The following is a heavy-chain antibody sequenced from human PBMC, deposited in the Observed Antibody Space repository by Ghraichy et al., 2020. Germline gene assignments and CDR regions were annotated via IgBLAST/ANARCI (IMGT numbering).Heavy chain of an antibody. Sequence: GESLNISCKGSGYSFTSYWIGWVRQMPGKGLEWMGIIYPGDSDTRYSPSFQGQVTISADKSISTAYLQWSSLKASDTAMYYCARSEAFDSSGYYWYFDLWGRGTLVTVSS. D-gene: IGHD3-22*01. CDR2: IYPGDSDT. CDR1: GYSFTSYW. V-gene: IGHV5-51*01. J-gene: IGHJ2*01. CDR3: ARSEAFDSSGYYWYFDL.